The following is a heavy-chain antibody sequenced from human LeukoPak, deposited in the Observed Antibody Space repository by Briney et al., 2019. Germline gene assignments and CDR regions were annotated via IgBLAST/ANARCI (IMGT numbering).Heavy chain of an antibody. Sequence: ATVKVSCKASGYTFTNYGINWVRQATGQGLEWMGWMNPNSGNTGYAQKFQGRVTMTRNTSISTAYMELSSLRSEDTAVYYCAIFAYGDYRWIDYWGQGTLVTVSS. CDR2: MNPNSGNT. V-gene: IGHV1-8*02. D-gene: IGHD4-17*01. CDR1: GYTFTNYG. CDR3: AIFAYGDYRWIDY. J-gene: IGHJ4*02.